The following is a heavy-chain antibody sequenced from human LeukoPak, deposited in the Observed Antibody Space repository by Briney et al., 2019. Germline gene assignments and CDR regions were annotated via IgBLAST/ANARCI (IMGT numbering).Heavy chain of an antibody. D-gene: IGHD3-22*01. CDR3: AKVYYDSSGYPGGDYFDY. CDR2: ISSSSTSI. CDR1: GFTFSNYN. J-gene: IGHJ4*02. V-gene: IGHV3-48*01. Sequence: GGSLRLSCAASGFTFSNYNMNWVRQAPGKGLEWVSYISSSSTSIYYADSVKGRFTISRDNAENSVSLQMNSLRAEDTAVYYCAKVYYDSSGYPGGDYFDYWGQGTLVTVSS.